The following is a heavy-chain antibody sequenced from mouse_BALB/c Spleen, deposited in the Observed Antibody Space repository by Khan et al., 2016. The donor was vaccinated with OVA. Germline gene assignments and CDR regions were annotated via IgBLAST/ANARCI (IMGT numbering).Heavy chain of an antibody. CDR2: ISHSGST. V-gene: IGHV3-2*02. Sequence: LQQSGPGLVKPSQSLSLTCTVTGYSITTNYAWDWIRQFPGNKLEWMGYISHSGSTSYNPSLKSRISITRDTSKNQFFLQLNSVTIEDTATYYCARKNYYGYAVDYWGQGTSVTVSS. J-gene: IGHJ4*01. CDR3: ARKNYYGYAVDY. CDR1: GYSITTNYA. D-gene: IGHD1-1*01.